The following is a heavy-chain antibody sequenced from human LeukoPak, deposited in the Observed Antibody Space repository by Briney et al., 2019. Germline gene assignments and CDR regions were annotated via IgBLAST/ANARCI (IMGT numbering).Heavy chain of an antibody. CDR1: GGSISSGSYY. Sequence: SETLSLTCTVSGGSISSGSYYWSWIRQPAGKGLEWIGEIRHTGQTNYNPSLKSRVTISVDTSKNQFSLKLSSVTAADTAVYYCARLSRNYDILTGYYGSWFDPWGQGTLVTVSS. CDR3: ARLSRNYDILTGYYGSWFDP. J-gene: IGHJ5*02. CDR2: IRHTGQT. V-gene: IGHV4-61*09. D-gene: IGHD3-9*01.